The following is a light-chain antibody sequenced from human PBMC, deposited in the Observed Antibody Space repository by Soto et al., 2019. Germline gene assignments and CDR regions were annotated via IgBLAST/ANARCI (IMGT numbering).Light chain of an antibody. CDR1: QSVSSY. CDR2: DAS. CDR3: QQRSNWTWT. J-gene: IGKJ1*01. V-gene: IGKV3-11*01. Sequence: EIVFTQSPATLYLSPGERATLSCRASQSVSSYLAWYQQKPGQATRLLIDDASNRATGIPARFSGSGSGTDFTLTSSSLAHEDFAVYYCQQRSNWTWTFGQGTKVDIK.